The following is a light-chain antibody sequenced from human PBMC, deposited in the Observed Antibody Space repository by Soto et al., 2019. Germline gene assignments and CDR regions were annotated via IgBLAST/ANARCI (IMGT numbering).Light chain of an antibody. CDR1: SSDVGNYIF. Sequence: QSALTQPASVSGSPGQSITISCTGTSSDVGNYIFVSWYRQHPGKAPKLMIYDINNRPSGVSNRFSGSKSGNTASLTISGLQAEDEADYYCVSYTTSASYVFGTGTRSQS. CDR3: VSYTTSASYV. V-gene: IGLV2-14*01. J-gene: IGLJ1*01. CDR2: DIN.